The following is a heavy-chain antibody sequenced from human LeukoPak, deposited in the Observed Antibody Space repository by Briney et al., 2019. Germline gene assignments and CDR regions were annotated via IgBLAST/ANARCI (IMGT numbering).Heavy chain of an antibody. CDR1: GVSINSHY. CDR3: ARLYDWFDP. J-gene: IGHJ5*02. V-gene: IGHV4-4*09. Sequence: PSETLSLTCSVSGVSINSHYWSWIRQPPGKGLEWIGYIYTLGNTNYNPSLKSRVSISADTSNNQFSLKMNSVTAADTAVYYCARLYDWFDPWGQGTLVTVSS. CDR2: IYTLGNT. D-gene: IGHD3-16*01.